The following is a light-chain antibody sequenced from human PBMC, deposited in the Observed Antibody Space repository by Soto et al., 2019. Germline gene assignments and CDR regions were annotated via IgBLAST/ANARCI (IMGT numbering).Light chain of an antibody. Sequence: ELVLTGYPVTLCVSPGERVSLSCRASQSVSSNLAWYQQKPGQAPSLLIYGAFTRATGIPARFSGTGSGTEFTLTISSLQSEDFALYYCQQYNDWPLTFGQGTKVDIK. J-gene: IGKJ1*01. CDR2: GAF. V-gene: IGKV3-15*01. CDR3: QQYNDWPLT. CDR1: QSVSSN.